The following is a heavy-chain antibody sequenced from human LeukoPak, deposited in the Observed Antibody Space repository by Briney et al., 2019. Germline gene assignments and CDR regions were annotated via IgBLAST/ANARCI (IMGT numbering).Heavy chain of an antibody. V-gene: IGHV3-23*01. CDR3: VKDYQVGNSPAFGDY. J-gene: IGHJ4*02. Sequence: GGSLRLSCAASGFTFSSHAMSWVRRAPGKGLEWVSGLIENGATTYYADSVKGRFTISRDNSRNTMYLQVNSLRVEDTAVYYCVKDYQVGNSPAFGDYWGQGTLVTISS. CDR2: LIENGATT. CDR1: GFTFSSHA. D-gene: IGHD1-26*01.